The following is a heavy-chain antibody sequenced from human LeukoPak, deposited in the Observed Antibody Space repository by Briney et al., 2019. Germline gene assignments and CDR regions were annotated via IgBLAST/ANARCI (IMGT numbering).Heavy chain of an antibody. Sequence: GGSLRLSCAASGFTFSIYGMHWVRQAPGKGLEWVAVISYDGSNKYYADSVKGRFTISRDNSKNTLYLQMNSLRAEDTAVYYCASSRGYYYDSSLYWGQGALVTVSS. D-gene: IGHD3-22*01. CDR1: GFTFSIYG. CDR2: ISYDGSNK. J-gene: IGHJ4*02. V-gene: IGHV3-30*03. CDR3: ASSRGYYYDSSLY.